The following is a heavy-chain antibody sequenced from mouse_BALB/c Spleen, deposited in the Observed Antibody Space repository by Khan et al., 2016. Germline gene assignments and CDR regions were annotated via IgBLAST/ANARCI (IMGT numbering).Heavy chain of an antibody. D-gene: IGHD1-1*01. J-gene: IGHJ2*01. CDR1: GFNIKDTY. CDR3: ASGYYGSSHFDY. CDR2: IDPANGNT. V-gene: IGHV14-3*02. Sequence: VQLQQSGAELVKPGASVKLSCTAAGFNIKDTYMHWVKQRPEQGLEWIGRIDPANGNTKYDPKFQGKATITADTSSNTAYLQLSSLTSEDTAVYCCASGYYGSSHFDYWGQGTTLTVSS.